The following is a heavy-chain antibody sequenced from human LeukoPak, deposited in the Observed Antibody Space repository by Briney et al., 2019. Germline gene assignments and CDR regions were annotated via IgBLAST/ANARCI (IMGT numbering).Heavy chain of an antibody. Sequence: GGSLRLSCEASGFTFGSHAVYWVRQAPGKGLEWVAGIFGSGGSTYYADSVKGRFTISRDNAKNTLYLQMNSLRAEDTAVYYCAREYHMGTWGQGTLVIVSS. D-gene: IGHD2-2*01. CDR1: GFTFGSHA. V-gene: IGHV3-23*01. CDR2: IFGSGGST. CDR3: AREYHMGT. J-gene: IGHJ5*02.